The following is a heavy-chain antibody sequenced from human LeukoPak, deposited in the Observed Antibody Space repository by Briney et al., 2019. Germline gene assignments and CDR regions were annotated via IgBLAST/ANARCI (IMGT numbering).Heavy chain of an antibody. D-gene: IGHD5-12*01. J-gene: IGHJ4*02. Sequence: GGSLRLSCAASGFTFSSYSMNWVRQAPGKGLEWVSSISSSSSYIYYADSVKGRFTISRDNAKNSLYLQMNSLRAEGTAVYYCARGKVAAIFFDYWGQGTLVTVSS. CDR2: ISSSSSYI. V-gene: IGHV3-21*01. CDR3: ARGKVAAIFFDY. CDR1: GFTFSSYS.